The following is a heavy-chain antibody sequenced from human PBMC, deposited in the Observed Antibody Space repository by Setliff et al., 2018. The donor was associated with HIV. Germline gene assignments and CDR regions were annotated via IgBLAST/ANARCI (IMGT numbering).Heavy chain of an antibody. V-gene: IGHV4-39*01. D-gene: IGHD5-12*01. Sequence: PSXTLSLTXSVSGDSIFTSTYYWGWIRQPPGKRLEWIGSIYYSGNTYYNPSLKSRVTISVDTSKNQFFLNLGSVTATDSAVYYCARLGRPYSGQGWFDPWGQGTLVTV. CDR3: ARLGRPYSGQGWFDP. J-gene: IGHJ5*02. CDR1: GDSIFTSTYY. CDR2: IYYSGNT.